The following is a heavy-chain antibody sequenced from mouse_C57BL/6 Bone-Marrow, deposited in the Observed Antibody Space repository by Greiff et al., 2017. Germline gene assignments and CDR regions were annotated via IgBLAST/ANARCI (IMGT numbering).Heavy chain of an antibody. CDR3: ARHFYCYGRSHWYFDV. J-gene: IGHJ1*03. D-gene: IGHD1-1*01. V-gene: IGHV1-81*01. CDR1: GYTFTSYG. Sequence: VQLQQSGAELARPGASVKLSCKASGYTFTSYGISWVKQRTGQGLEWIGEIYPRSGNTYYNEKFKGKATLTADKSSSTAYMELRSLTSEDSAVYCCARHFYCYGRSHWYFDVWGTGTTVTVSS. CDR2: IYPRSGNT.